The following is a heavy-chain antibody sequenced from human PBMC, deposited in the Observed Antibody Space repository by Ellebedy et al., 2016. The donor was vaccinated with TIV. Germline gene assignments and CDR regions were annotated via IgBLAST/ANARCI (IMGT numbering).Heavy chain of an antibody. J-gene: IGHJ4*02. CDR1: GYTLTELS. V-gene: IGHV1-24*01. CDR3: ARVKWELPFDY. CDR2: FDPEDDKT. Sequence: AASVKVSCKVSGYTLTELSMHWVRQAPGKGLEWMGGFDPEDDKTIYAQKFQGRVTITRDTSASTAYMELSSLRSEDTAVYYCARVKWELPFDYWGQGTLVTVSS. D-gene: IGHD1-26*01.